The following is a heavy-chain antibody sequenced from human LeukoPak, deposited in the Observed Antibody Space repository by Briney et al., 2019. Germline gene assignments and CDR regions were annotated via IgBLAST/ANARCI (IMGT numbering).Heavy chain of an antibody. J-gene: IGHJ5*02. Sequence: SGTLSLTCTVSGCSISSYYWTWIRQAPGKGLEWIAYIYYNGSTKYNPSFKNRRSIFFNTSNNQFSLMLSSITAADTAVYYCLRHIRIAAAGTGWFEPWGQRTQATVSS. CDR2: IYYNGST. D-gene: IGHD6-13*01. V-gene: IGHV4-59*08. CDR1: GCSISSYY. CDR3: LRHIRIAAAGTGWFEP.